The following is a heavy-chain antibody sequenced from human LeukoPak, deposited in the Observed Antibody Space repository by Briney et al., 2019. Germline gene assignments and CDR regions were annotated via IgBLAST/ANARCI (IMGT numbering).Heavy chain of an antibody. CDR3: TRGLAISTSGWYDTFDY. V-gene: IGHV3-64*02. CDR1: GFTFSNSA. J-gene: IGHJ4*02. D-gene: IGHD6-19*01. CDR2: ISTDGSRI. Sequence: PGGSLRLSCAASGFTFSNSAMYWVRQAPGKGLEYVSVISTDGSRIYYADSVKGRFTISRDNSKNTLYLQMGSLRAEDMAVYYWTRGLAISTSGWYDTFDYWGQGALVTVSS.